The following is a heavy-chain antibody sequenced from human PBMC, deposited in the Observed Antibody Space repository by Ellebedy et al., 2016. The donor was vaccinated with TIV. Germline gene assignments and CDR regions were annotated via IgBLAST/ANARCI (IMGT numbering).Heavy chain of an antibody. V-gene: IGHV1-2*02. CDR1: GYIFTAYY. CDR3: ARVLRATSGMDV. D-gene: IGHD4/OR15-4a*01. J-gene: IGHJ6*02. Sequence: ASVKVSCKTSGYIFTAYYIHWVRQAPGQGLEWMGWINPDSGGTNFAQKFQGRVTMTRDTSVNTAYMELSRLQSDDTAMYYCARVLRATSGMDVWGQGTTVTVSS. CDR2: INPDSGGT.